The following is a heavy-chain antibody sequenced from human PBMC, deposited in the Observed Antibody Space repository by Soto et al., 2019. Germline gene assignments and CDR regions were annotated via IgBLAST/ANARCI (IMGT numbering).Heavy chain of an antibody. CDR1: GASVRSGSYY. CDR3: ARVEDYGDYFDY. J-gene: IGHJ4*02. CDR2: IYDTGTT. Sequence: QVQLQESGPGLLKPSETLSLTCTVSGASVRSGSYYWSWVRQPSGRGLEWIGYIYDTGTTNYNPSLKSRVTMSVDTSKNQFSLKLNSLTAADTAVYYCARVEDYGDYFDYWGQGTLVTVSS. V-gene: IGHV4-61*01. D-gene: IGHD4-17*01.